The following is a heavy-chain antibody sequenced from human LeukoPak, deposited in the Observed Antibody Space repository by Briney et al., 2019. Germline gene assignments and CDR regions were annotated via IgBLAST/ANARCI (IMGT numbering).Heavy chain of an antibody. D-gene: IGHD5-12*01. CDR2: INPNSGGT. Sequence: GASVKVSCNASGYTFTGYYMHWVRHAPGQGLEWMGWINPNSGGTNYAQNFQGRDTINRHTPSSTGYMELSRLRSDDTAVYYCARDSSGYDHDFDYWGQGTLVTVSS. CDR3: ARDSSGYDHDFDY. J-gene: IGHJ4*02. V-gene: IGHV1-2*02. CDR1: GYTFTGYY.